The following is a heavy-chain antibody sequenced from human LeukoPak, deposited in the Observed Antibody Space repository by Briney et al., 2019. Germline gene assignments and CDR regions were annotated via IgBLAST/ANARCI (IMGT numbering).Heavy chain of an antibody. J-gene: IGHJ4*02. CDR1: GIILSNYA. D-gene: IGHD6-13*01. CDR2: ISERGGST. Sequence: GGSLRLSCVVSGIILSNYAMTWVRQAPGKGLEWVSYISERGGSTTYADSVKGRFTISRDNSKNTLYLQMNSLRAEDTAVYYCARESSRIAIGTLDFWGQGTLVTVSS. CDR3: ARESSRIAIGTLDF. V-gene: IGHV3-23*01.